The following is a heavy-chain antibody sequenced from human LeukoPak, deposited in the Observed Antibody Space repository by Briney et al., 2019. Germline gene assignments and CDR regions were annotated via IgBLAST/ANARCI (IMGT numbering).Heavy chain of an antibody. D-gene: IGHD3-22*01. CDR2: ISYDGSPK. CDR1: GFMFRSYG. Sequence: GGSLRLSCAASGFMFRSYGIHWVRQAPGKGLEWVAIISYDGSPKYYADSVKGRFTISRDNAKNSLYLQMNSLRAEDTAVYYCARESQSAYYFDSSGYEDAFDIWGQGTMVTVSS. J-gene: IGHJ3*02. V-gene: IGHV3-33*08. CDR3: ARESQSAYYFDSSGYEDAFDI.